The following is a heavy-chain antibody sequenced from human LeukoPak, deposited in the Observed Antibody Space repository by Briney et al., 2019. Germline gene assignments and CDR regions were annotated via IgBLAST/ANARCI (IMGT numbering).Heavy chain of an antibody. CDR3: ARLVFDYGDGRGNWFDP. CDR2: IHPGDSDT. D-gene: IGHD4-17*01. Sequence: GESLKISCKGSGYSFTSYWIGWVRQMPGKGLEWMGIIHPGDSDTRYSPSFQGQVTISADKSISTAYLQWSSLKASDTAMYYCARLVFDYGDGRGNWFDPWGQGTLVTVSS. V-gene: IGHV5-51*01. J-gene: IGHJ5*02. CDR1: GYSFTSYW.